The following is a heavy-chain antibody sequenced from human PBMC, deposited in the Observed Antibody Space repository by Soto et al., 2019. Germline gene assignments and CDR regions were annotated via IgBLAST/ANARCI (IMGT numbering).Heavy chain of an antibody. V-gene: IGHV3-30-3*01. Sequence: GGSLRLSCAACGFTFSTYAMHWVRQAPGKGLEWVAVISYDGSNKYYADSVKGRFTISRDNSKNTLYLQMNSLRAEDTAVYYCARGDYYDTSGYYTYYWGQGALVTVSS. CDR3: ARGDYYDTSGYYTYY. D-gene: IGHD3-22*01. J-gene: IGHJ4*02. CDR1: GFTFSTYA. CDR2: ISYDGSNK.